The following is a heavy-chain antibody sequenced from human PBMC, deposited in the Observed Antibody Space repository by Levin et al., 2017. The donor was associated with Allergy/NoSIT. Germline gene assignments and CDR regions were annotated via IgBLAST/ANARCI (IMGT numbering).Heavy chain of an antibody. CDR1: GFTFSNTW. CDR2: IKEDGSAK. D-gene: IGHD3-10*01. Sequence: GESLKISCTASGFTFSNTWMSWVRQAPGRGLEWVANIKEDGSAKYYVDSVKGRFTISRDNANTSLYLQLSYLGVDDTAIYYCASAYDGSGWWMDVWGHGTTVTVTS. V-gene: IGHV3-7*01. CDR3: ASAYDGSGWWMDV. J-gene: IGHJ6*02.